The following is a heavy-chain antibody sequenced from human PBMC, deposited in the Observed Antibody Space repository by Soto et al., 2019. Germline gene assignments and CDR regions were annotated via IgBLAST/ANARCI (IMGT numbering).Heavy chain of an antibody. V-gene: IGHV1-46*01. D-gene: IGHD6-13*01. CDR1: GGTFSSYT. CDR2: INPSGGST. CDR3: AGQQGSRRWYFDL. J-gene: IGHJ2*01. Sequence: ASVKVSCKASGGTFSSYTISWVRQAPGQGLEWMGIINPSGGSTSYAQKFQGRVTMTRDTSTSTVYMELSSLRSEDTAVYYCAGQQGSRRWYFDLWGRGTLVTVSS.